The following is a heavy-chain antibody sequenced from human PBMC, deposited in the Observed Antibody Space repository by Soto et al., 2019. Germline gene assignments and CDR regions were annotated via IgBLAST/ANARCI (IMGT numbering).Heavy chain of an antibody. Sequence: SVKVSFKASGYTFTSYGISWVRQAPGQGLEWMGRIIPILGVANYAQKFQGRVTITADKSTSTAYMELSSLRSEDTAVYYCARDLHDYGGNPQFDYWGQGTLVTVSS. CDR3: ARDLHDYGGNPQFDY. CDR1: GYTFTSYG. CDR2: IIPILGVA. J-gene: IGHJ4*02. V-gene: IGHV1-69*04. D-gene: IGHD4-17*01.